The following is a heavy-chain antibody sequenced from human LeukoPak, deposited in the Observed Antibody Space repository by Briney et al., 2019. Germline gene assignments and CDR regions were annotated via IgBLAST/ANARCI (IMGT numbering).Heavy chain of an antibody. CDR2: IIPILGIA. D-gene: IGHD6-6*01. J-gene: IGHJ5*02. V-gene: IGHV1-69*04. CDR3: ARDPGDEYSSSSDH. CDR1: GGTFSSYT. Sequence: GSSVKVSCKASGGTFSSYTISWVRQAPGQGLEWMGRIIPILGIANYAQKFQGRVTITAEKSTSTAYMELSSLRSEDTAVYYCARDPGDEYSSSSDHWGQGTLVTVSS.